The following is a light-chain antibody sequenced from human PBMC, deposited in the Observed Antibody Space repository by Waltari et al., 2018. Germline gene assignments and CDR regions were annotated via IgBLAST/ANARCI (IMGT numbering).Light chain of an antibody. CDR2: GTN. J-gene: IGLJ2*01. CDR3: QSYDTTLSVV. CDR1: TSNIGAGYA. Sequence: SVLTQPPSVSGAPGQRVSISCPGSTSNIGAGYAVHWYQQGPGKAPKLIIYGTNTRPLGVPDRFFGSQYGTSASLAIIGLQAEDEGDYYCQSYDTTLSVVFGGGTKLTVL. V-gene: IGLV1-40*01.